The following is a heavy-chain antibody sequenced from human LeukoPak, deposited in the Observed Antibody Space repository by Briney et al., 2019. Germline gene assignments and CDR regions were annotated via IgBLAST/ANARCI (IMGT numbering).Heavy chain of an antibody. CDR2: IWYDGSNK. Sequence: GGSLRLSCAASGFTFSSYSMNWVRQAPGKGLEWVAVIWYDGSNKYYADSVKGRFTISRDNSKNTLYLQMNSLRAEDTAVYYCAKGALNYYYYMDVWGKGTTVTVSS. V-gene: IGHV3-33*06. CDR1: GFTFSSYS. J-gene: IGHJ6*03. CDR3: AKGALNYYYYMDV.